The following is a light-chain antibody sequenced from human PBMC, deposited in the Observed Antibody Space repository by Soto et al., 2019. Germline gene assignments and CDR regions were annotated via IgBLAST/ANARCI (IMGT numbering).Light chain of an antibody. J-gene: IGLJ1*01. Sequence: QAVLTQPPSVSGAPGQRVNISCTGTSSNIGAGFDVHWYRQLPGTAPKLLIYDNSNRPSGVPDRFSGSKSGTSASLAITGLQAEDEADYYCQSHDSNLSAYVFGTGTKLTVL. CDR2: DNS. V-gene: IGLV1-40*01. CDR3: QSHDSNLSAYV. CDR1: SSNIGAGFD.